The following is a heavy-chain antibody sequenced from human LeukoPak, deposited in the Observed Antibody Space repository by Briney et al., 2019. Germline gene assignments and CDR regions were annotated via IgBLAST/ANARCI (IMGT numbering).Heavy chain of an antibody. CDR1: GFTFSSYW. V-gene: IGHV3-7*03. J-gene: IGHJ4*02. Sequence: GGSLRLSCAASGFTFSSYWMTWVRQAPGKGLEWVANINQRGSEKYYVDSVKGRFTISRDNAKNSLYLQMNSLRAEDTAVYYCARDQYCSGGSCYSEGFDYWGQGTLVTVSS. CDR3: ARDQYCSGGSCYSEGFDY. CDR2: INQRGSEK. D-gene: IGHD2-15*01.